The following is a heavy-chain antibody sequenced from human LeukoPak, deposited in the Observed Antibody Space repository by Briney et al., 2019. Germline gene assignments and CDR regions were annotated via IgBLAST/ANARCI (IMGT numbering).Heavy chain of an antibody. CDR2: ISSGSSTI. J-gene: IGHJ4*02. V-gene: IGHV3-48*01. CDR1: GFTFSSYS. D-gene: IGHD3-3*01. CDR3: ARGARGFWSGYYDY. Sequence: GGSLRLSCGASGFTFSSYSMSWVRQAPGRGLEWVSYISSGSSTIYYTDSVKGRFTISRDNAKNSLYLQMNSLRAEDTAVYYCARGARGFWSGYYDYRGQGTLVTVSS.